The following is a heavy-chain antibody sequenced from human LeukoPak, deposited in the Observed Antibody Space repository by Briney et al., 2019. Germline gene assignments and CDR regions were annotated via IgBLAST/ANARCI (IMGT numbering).Heavy chain of an antibody. CDR1: GFTFSSSA. V-gene: IGHV3-23*01. CDR2: ISGSGGST. CDR3: AKAWGRGYSFYFDY. J-gene: IGHJ4*02. Sequence: GGSLGLSCAASGFTFSSSAMSWVRQAPGKGLEWVSAISGSGGSTYYADSVKGRFTISRDNSKNTLYLQMNSLRAEDTAVYYCAKAWGRGYSFYFDYWGQGTLVTVSS. D-gene: IGHD2-15*01.